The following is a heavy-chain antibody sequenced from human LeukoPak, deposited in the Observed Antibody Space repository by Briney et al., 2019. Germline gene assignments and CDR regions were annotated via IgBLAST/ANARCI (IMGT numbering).Heavy chain of an antibody. CDR2: ISYDGSNK. CDR1: GFSFSSYA. CDR3: ARESRELLVFDY. V-gene: IGHV3-30-3*01. Sequence: PGGSLRLSCAASGFSFSSYAMSWVRQAPGKGLEWVAVISYDGSNKYYADSVKGRFTISRDNSKNTPYLQMNSLRAEDTAVYYCARESRELLVFDYWGQGTLVTVSS. J-gene: IGHJ4*02. D-gene: IGHD1-26*01.